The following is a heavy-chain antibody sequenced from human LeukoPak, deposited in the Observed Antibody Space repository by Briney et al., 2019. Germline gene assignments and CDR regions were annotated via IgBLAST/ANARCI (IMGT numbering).Heavy chain of an antibody. CDR1: GYTSTSYA. CDR2: INAGNGNT. J-gene: IGHJ4*02. V-gene: IGHV1-3*03. Sequence: ASVKVSCKASGYTSTSYAMHWVRQAPGQRLEWMGWINAGNGNTKYSQEFQGRVTITRDTSANTAYMELSSLRSEDMAVYYCARAVKYRSGPLTDLLPYYFDYWGQGTLVTVSS. CDR3: ARAVKYRSGPLTDLLPYYFDY. D-gene: IGHD6-19*01.